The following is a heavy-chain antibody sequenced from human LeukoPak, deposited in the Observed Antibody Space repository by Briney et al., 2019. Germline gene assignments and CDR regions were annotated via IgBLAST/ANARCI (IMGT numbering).Heavy chain of an antibody. CDR2: ISYDGSNK. CDR3: AGTGAGRDGYNLGY. CDR1: GITVSSNY. J-gene: IGHJ4*02. V-gene: IGHV3-30*03. D-gene: IGHD5-24*01. Sequence: PGGSLRLSCAASGITVSSNYMSWVRQAPGKGLEWVAVISYDGSNKYYADSVKGRFTISRDNSKNTLYLQMNSLRAEDTAVYYCAGTGAGRDGYNLGYWGQGTLVTVSS.